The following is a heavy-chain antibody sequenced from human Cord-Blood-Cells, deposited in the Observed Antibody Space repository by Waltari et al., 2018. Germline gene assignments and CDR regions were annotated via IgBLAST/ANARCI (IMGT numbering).Heavy chain of an antibody. D-gene: IGHD3-10*01. V-gene: IGHV4-59*01. CDR3: ARSSRYYYGSGSPYFDY. CDR1: GGSISSYY. Sequence: QVQLQESGPGLVKPSETLSLTCTVSGGSISSYYWSWIRQPPGKGLEWIGDIYYSGSTTYNPSLKSRVTIAVDTSKNTFSLKRSSGTAADTAVYYCARSSRYYYGSGSPYFDYWGQGTLVTVSS. CDR2: IYYSGST. J-gene: IGHJ4*02.